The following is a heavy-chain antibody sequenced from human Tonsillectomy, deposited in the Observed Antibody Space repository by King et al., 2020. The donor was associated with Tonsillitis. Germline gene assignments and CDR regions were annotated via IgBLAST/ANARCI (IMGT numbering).Heavy chain of an antibody. D-gene: IGHD6-13*01. CDR1: GGTFSSYA. V-gene: IGHV1-69*09. J-gene: IGHJ5*02. Sequence: HVQLVESGAEVKKPGSSVKVSCKTSGGTFSSYAITWVRQAPGQGLEWMGRIIPILGIANYAQKFQGRVTITADQSTSTAYMDLSSLRSEDTAVYYCARDPSGAAPPGPWVQGTLVTVSS. CDR3: ARDPSGAAPPGP. CDR2: IIPILGIA.